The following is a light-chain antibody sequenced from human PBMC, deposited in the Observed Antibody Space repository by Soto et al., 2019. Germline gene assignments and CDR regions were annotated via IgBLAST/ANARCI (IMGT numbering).Light chain of an antibody. J-gene: IGKJ4*01. CDR2: DAS. CDR1: QSIRRN. V-gene: IGKV3-11*01. CDR3: QQRSNWPPVT. Sequence: EVVMTQSPGTLSVSPGERATLSCRASQSIRRNLAWYQQKPGQAPRLLILDASDRATGIPARFSGSGSGTNFTLTISSLEPEDYAVYYCQQRSNWPPVTFGGGTKVEIK.